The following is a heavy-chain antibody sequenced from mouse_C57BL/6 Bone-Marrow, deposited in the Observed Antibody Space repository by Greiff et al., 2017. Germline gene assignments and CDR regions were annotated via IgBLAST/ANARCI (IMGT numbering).Heavy chain of an antibody. Sequence: VKLMESGAELVRPGASVTLSCKASGYTFTDYEMHWVKQTPVHGLEWIGAIDPETGGTAYNQKFKGKAILTADKASSTAYMELRSLTSEDSAVYYCTRGGFDWEAWFAYWGQGTLVTVSA. CDR2: IDPETGGT. CDR3: TRGGFDWEAWFAY. J-gene: IGHJ3*01. D-gene: IGHD4-1*01. CDR1: GYTFTDYE. V-gene: IGHV1-15*01.